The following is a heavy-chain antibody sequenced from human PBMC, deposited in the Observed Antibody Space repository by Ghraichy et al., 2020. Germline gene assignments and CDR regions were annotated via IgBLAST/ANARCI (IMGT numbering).Heavy chain of an antibody. D-gene: IGHD1-7*01. J-gene: IGHJ4*02. CDR1: GYTFTGYY. Sequence: ASVKVSCKASGYTFTGYYIHWVRQAPGQGLEWMGWISPDSGGTSYAQKFQGRVTMTRDTSISSAYMDLSSLKSDDTAVYYCVRIITGTGAFDYWGQGTLVTVSS. CDR2: ISPDSGGT. V-gene: IGHV1-2*02. CDR3: VRIITGTGAFDY.